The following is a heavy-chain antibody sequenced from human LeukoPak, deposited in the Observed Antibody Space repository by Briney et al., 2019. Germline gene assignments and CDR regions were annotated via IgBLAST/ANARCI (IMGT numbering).Heavy chain of an antibody. D-gene: IGHD2-15*01. CDR1: GYSFISYW. V-gene: IGHV5-51*01. CDR3: ARQEYCSGGSCYTWFDS. J-gene: IGHJ5*01. CDR2: IYPGDSDT. Sequence: KSGESLKISCKGSGYSFISYWIGWVRQMPGKGLEWMGIIYPGDSDTRYSPSFQGQVTISADKSINTAYLQWSSLKASDTAMYYCARQEYCSGGSCYTWFDSWGQGTLVTVSS.